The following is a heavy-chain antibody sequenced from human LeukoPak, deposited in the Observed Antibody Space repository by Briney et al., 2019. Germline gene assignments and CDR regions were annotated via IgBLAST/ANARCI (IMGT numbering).Heavy chain of an antibody. Sequence: PSETLSLTCTVSGGSISSGNYYWTWLRQPAGKGLEWIGRIYSSGSTSNNPSLKSRVTISVDTAKNQFSLRLSSVTAADTAVYYCARGGFRDAFDIWGQGTMVTVSS. CDR2: IYSSGST. D-gene: IGHD3-10*01. V-gene: IGHV4-61*02. CDR3: ARGGFRDAFDI. J-gene: IGHJ3*02. CDR1: GGSISSGNYY.